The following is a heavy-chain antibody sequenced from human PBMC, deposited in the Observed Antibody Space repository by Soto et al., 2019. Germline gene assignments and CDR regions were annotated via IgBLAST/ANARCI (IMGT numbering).Heavy chain of an antibody. CDR2: VSTNGRST. CDR3: AKDRAFNYFYGMDV. Sequence: AGGSLRLSCRASGLAFGNYAMNWVRQVPGRGLEWVAGVSTNGRSTYYADSVRGRFTISRDNSKLTVYLQMNSLRAEDTAVYYCAKDRAFNYFYGMDVWGQGTTVTVSS. V-gene: IGHV3-23*01. CDR1: GLAFGNYA. D-gene: IGHD3-10*01. J-gene: IGHJ6*02.